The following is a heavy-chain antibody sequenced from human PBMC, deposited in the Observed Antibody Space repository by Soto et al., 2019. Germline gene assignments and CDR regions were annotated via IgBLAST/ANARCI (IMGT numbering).Heavy chain of an antibody. J-gene: IGHJ4*02. CDR1: GFTFSDYS. V-gene: IGHV3-48*01. CDR3: ARARPVDY. Sequence: GGSLRLSCAASGFTFSDYSMNWVRQAPGKGPEWLAYISSSSTTIYYADSVKGRFTLSRDNAKNSLSLQMTSLTAEDTALYYCARARPVDYWGQGTLVTVSS. CDR2: ISSSSTTI.